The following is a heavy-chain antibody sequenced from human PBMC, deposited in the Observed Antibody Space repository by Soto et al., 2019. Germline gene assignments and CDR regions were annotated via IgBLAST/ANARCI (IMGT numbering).Heavy chain of an antibody. V-gene: IGHV1-18*01. CDR2: ISAYNGNT. CDR1: GYTFTSYG. J-gene: IGHJ4*02. Sequence: ASVKVSCKASGYTFTSYGISWVRQAPGQGLEWMGWISAYNGNTNYAQKLQGRDNMTTDTSTSTAYMELRSLRSDDTAVYYCARISTVTTYFDYWGQGTLVTVSS. CDR3: ARISTVTTYFDY. D-gene: IGHD4-17*01.